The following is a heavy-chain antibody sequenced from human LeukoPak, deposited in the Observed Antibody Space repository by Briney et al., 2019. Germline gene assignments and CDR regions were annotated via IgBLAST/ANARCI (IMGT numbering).Heavy chain of an antibody. CDR1: GGSISSSNW. J-gene: IGHJ4*02. D-gene: IGHD6-13*01. CDR3: VSRGGIGAAGLDY. Sequence: PSGTLSLTCAVSGGSISSSNWWSWVRPSPGKGLEWIGEIYHSGSTNYNPSLKSRVTISVDKSKNQFSLKLSSVTAADTAVYYCVSRGGIGAAGLDYWGQGNLVTVSS. CDR2: IYHSGST. V-gene: IGHV4-4*02.